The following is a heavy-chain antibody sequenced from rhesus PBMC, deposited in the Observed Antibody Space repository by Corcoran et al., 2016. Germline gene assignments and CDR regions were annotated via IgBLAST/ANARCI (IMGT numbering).Heavy chain of an antibody. J-gene: IGHJ4*01. D-gene: IGHD1-44*02. CDR3: ARQGSYLDY. CDR1: GGSISSNS. CDR2: IYGSGSST. Sequence: QVQLQESGPGLVKPLETLSLTCAVPGGSISSNSWSWIRQAPGKGLEWIGYIYGSGSSTNYNPSLKSRVTLSVDTSKNQLSLKLSSVTAADTAVYYCARQGSYLDYWGQGVLVTVSS. V-gene: IGHV4S11*01.